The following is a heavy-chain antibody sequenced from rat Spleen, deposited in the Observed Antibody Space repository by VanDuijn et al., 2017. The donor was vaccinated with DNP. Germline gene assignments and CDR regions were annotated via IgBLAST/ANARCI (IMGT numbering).Heavy chain of an antibody. J-gene: IGHJ2*01. CDR3: ARHGSFDY. CDR1: GFTFSDYY. D-gene: IGHD5-1*01. Sequence: EVKLVESGGGLVQPGRSLKLSCAGSGFTFSDYYMAWVRQAPTKGLEWVAYISYDGGSTYYGDSVKGRFTISRDNAKSTLYLQMNSLRSEDMATYYCARHGSFDYWGQGVMVTVSS. CDR2: ISYDGGST. V-gene: IGHV5-22*01.